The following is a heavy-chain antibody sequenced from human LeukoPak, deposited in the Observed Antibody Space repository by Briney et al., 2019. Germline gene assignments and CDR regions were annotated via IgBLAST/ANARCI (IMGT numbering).Heavy chain of an antibody. Sequence: GASVKVSCKASGYTFTRYDINWERQATGQGLEWMGWMNPNSGNTGYAQKFQGRVTMTRNTSISTAYMELSRLRSEDTAVYYCARGYSSGWYGWFDPWGQGTLVTVSS. D-gene: IGHD6-19*01. CDR3: ARGYSSGWYGWFDP. J-gene: IGHJ5*02. CDR1: GYTFTRYD. V-gene: IGHV1-8*01. CDR2: MNPNSGNT.